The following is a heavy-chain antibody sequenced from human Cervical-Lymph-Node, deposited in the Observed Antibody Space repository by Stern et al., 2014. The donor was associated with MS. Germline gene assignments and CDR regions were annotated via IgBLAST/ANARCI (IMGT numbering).Heavy chain of an antibody. D-gene: IGHD3-22*01. CDR1: GFTFDDYA. Sequence: MQLVQSGGGLVQPGRSLRLSCAASGFTFDDYAMHWVRQAPGKGLEWVSGISWNSGSIGYADSVKGRFTISRDNAKNFLYLQMNSLRAEDTALYYCTKVTWTSSGDDYWGQGTLVTVSS. CDR2: ISWNSGSI. CDR3: TKVTWTSSGDDY. V-gene: IGHV3-9*01. J-gene: IGHJ4*02.